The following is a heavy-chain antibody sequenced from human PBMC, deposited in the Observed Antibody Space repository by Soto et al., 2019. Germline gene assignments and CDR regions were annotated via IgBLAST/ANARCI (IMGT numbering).Heavy chain of an antibody. V-gene: IGHV1-69*13. CDR1: GGTFSSYA. D-gene: IGHD2-15*01. J-gene: IGHJ6*02. Sequence: ASVKVSCKASGGTFSSYAISWVRQAPGQGLEWMGGIIPIFGTANYAQKFQGRVTITADESTSTAYMELSSLRSEDTAVYYCARGDCSGGSCHEKYYYYYYGMGVWGQGTTVTVSS. CDR2: IIPIFGTA. CDR3: ARGDCSGGSCHEKYYYYYYGMGV.